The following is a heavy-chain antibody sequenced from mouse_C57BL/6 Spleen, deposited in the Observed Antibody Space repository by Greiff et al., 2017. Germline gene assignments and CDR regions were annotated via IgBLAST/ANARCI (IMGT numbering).Heavy chain of an antibody. D-gene: IGHD1-1*01. CDR1: GYTFTSYW. Sequence: QVQLQQPGTELVKPGASVKLSCKASGYTFTSYWMHWVKQRPGQGLEWIGNINPSQGGTKHNEQFKSKATLTVDKSSSTAYMQLSSLTSEDSAVYYCARSLGTTVGATDFWGQGTTLTVSS. J-gene: IGHJ2*01. V-gene: IGHV1-53*01. CDR3: ARSLGTTVGATDF. CDR2: INPSQGGT.